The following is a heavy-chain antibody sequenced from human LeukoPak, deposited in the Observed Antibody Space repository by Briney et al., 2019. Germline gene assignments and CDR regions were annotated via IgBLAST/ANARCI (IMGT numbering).Heavy chain of an antibody. V-gene: IGHV3-30-3*01. Sequence: PGGSLRLSCAASGFTFSSYAMHWVRQAPGKGLEWVAVISYDGSNKYYADSVKGRFTISRDNSKNTLYLQMNSLRAEDTAVYYCARDPNDSSGWYSGGYWGQGTLVAVSS. D-gene: IGHD6-19*01. CDR1: GFTFSSYA. CDR3: ARDPNDSSGWYSGGY. J-gene: IGHJ4*02. CDR2: ISYDGSNK.